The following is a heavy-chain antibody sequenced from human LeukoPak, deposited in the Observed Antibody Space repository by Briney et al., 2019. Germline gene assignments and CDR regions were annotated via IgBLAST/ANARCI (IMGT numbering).Heavy chain of an antibody. CDR1: GYTFTSFD. V-gene: IGHV1-8*03. CDR2: MNPNSGNT. D-gene: IGHD3-22*01. J-gene: IGHJ5*02. Sequence: ASVKVSCKASGYTFTSFDINWVRQATGQGLEWMGWMNPNSGNTGYAQKFQGRVTITRNTSISTAYMELSSLRSEDTAVYYCAKGSSGYYHSSYNWFDPWGQGTLVTVSS. CDR3: AKGSSGYYHSSYNWFDP.